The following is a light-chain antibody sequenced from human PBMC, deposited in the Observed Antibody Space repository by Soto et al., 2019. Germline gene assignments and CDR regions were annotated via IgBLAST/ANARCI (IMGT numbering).Light chain of an antibody. V-gene: IGKV3-20*01. CDR2: AAS. J-gene: IGKJ5*01. CDR3: QQSSRSPIT. Sequence: IVLTQAPCTLSFCPGERATLSCRASRSVSSSYLAWYQQKPGQAPRLLMYAASSRAPDFPDRFSGSGSGTDFTLTISRLEAEDFAVYYCQQSSRSPITFGQGTRLEIK. CDR1: RSVSSSY.